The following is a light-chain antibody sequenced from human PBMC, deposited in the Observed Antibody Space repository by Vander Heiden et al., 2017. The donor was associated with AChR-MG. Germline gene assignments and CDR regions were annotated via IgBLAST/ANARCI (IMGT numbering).Light chain of an antibody. CDR3: QQRSNWPWT. CDR1: QSVSTT. J-gene: IGKJ1*01. Sequence: EIVLTQSPATLSLSPGERATLSCWASQSVSTTLAWYQQRPGQAPRILIYDASNRATGIPARFSGSGSGTDFTLTISSLEPEDFAVYYCQQRSNWPWTFGQGTKVEIK. V-gene: IGKV3-11*01. CDR2: DAS.